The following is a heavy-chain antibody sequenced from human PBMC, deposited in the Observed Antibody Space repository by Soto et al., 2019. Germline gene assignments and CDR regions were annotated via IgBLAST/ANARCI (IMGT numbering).Heavy chain of an antibody. CDR2: IRVYNGAT. Sequence: QAQLVQSGTEVKRPGASVKVSGKASGDTFTSYGTSWVRQAPGQGLEWLGWIRVYNGATNYAEKLQGRVTVTIDPSANTAYMALRNLRSDDAAVYFCAKTYGDFYWYFDLWGRGALVTVSS. J-gene: IGHJ2*01. V-gene: IGHV1-18*01. CDR3: AKTYGDFYWYFDL. D-gene: IGHD4-17*01. CDR1: GDTFTSYG.